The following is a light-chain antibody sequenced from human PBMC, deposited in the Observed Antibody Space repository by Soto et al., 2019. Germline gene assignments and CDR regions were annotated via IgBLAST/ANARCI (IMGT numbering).Light chain of an antibody. V-gene: IGKV3-15*01. CDR1: QSVNSN. J-gene: IGKJ4*01. CDR3: QQYNNWPVT. Sequence: IVMTQSPATLSVSPGERATLSCRASQSVNSNLAWYQQKPGQAPSLLMFGASTRATGIPARFSGSGSGTEFTLTITSLQSEDFAVYYCQQYNNWPVTFGGGTKVEIK. CDR2: GAS.